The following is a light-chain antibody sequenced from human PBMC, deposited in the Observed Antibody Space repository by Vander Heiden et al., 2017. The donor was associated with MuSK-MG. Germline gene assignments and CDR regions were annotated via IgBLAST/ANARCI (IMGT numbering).Light chain of an antibody. Sequence: EIVLTQSPGTLSLSPGERATLSCRASQSVSSSYLAWYQQRPGQAPRLLIYGASSRATGIPDRFSGSGSGTDFTLTISRLEPEDFAVYYCQQEGNSPITFGQGTRMEIK. CDR2: GAS. V-gene: IGKV3-20*01. J-gene: IGKJ5*01. CDR3: QQEGNSPIT. CDR1: QSVSSSY.